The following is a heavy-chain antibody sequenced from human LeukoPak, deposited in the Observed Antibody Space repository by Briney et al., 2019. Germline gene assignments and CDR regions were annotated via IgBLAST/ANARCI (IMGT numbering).Heavy chain of an antibody. D-gene: IGHD3-10*01. CDR2: ISGSGGST. V-gene: IGHV3-23*01. CDR3: AKDSALLWFGEPHFDY. CDR1: GFTFSSYA. J-gene: IGHJ4*02. Sequence: PGGSLRLSCAASGFTFSSYAMSWVCQAPGKGLEWVSAISGSGGSTYYADSVKGRFTISRDNSKNTLYLQMNSLRAEDTAVYYCAKDSALLWFGEPHFDYWGQGTLVTVSS.